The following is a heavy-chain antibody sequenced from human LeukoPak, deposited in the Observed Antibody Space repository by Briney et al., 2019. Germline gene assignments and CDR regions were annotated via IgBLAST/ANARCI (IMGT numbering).Heavy chain of an antibody. Sequence: GSLRLSFAASGFTFSTYSMNWVRQAPGKGLEWVASITSPVGHIYYADSLKGRITISRDNAKSSLYLQMNSLRAEDTAVYYCATDGQSSGWYGFDYWGHGTLVTVSS. CDR3: ATDGQSSGWYGFDY. D-gene: IGHD6-19*01. J-gene: IGHJ4*01. CDR2: ITSPVGHI. CDR1: GFTFSTYS. V-gene: IGHV3-21*01.